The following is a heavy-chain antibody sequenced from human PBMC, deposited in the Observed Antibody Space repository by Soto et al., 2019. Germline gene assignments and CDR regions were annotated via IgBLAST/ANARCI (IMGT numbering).Heavy chain of an antibody. D-gene: IGHD3-22*01. V-gene: IGHV4-4*07. CDR2: IYTSGST. J-gene: IGHJ3*02. Sequence: ETLSLTCTVSGGSISSYYWSWIRQPAGKGLEWIGRIYTSGSTNYNPSLKSRVTMSVDNSKNTLYLQMNSLRAEDTAVYYCAKDGTYDSSGYYPDDAFDIWGQGTMVTVS. CDR3: AKDGTYDSSGYYPDDAFDI. CDR1: GGSISSYY.